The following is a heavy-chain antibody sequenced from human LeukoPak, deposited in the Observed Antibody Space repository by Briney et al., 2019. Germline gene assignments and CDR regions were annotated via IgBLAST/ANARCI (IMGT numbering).Heavy chain of an antibody. CDR2: ISYDGSNK. J-gene: IGHJ4*02. CDR3: ARGSITIFGVVIYPYYFDY. CDR1: GFTFSSYG. V-gene: IGHV3-30*03. D-gene: IGHD3-3*01. Sequence: PGGSLRLSCAASGFTFSSYGMHWVRQAPGKGLEWVAVISYDGSNKYYADSVKGRFTISRDNAKNSLYLQMNSLRAEDTAVYYCARGSITIFGVVIYPYYFDYWGQGTLVTVSS.